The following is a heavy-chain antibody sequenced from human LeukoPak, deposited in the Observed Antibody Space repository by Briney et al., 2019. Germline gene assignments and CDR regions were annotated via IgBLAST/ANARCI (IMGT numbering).Heavy chain of an antibody. D-gene: IGHD2-2*01. J-gene: IGHJ6*02. CDR2: INHSGST. V-gene: IGHV4-34*01. CDR1: GGSFSGYY. Sequence: SETLSLTCAVYGGSFSGYYWTWIRQPPGKGLKWIGEINHSGSTNYNPSLKSRVTISVDTSKNQFSLKLSSVTAADTAVYYCARGNEYCSSTSCYLRNPYYYYGMDVWGQGATVTVSS. CDR3: ARGNEYCSSTSCYLRNPYYYYGMDV.